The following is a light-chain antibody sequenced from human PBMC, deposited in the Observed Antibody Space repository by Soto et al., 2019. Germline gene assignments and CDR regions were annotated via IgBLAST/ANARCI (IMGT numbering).Light chain of an antibody. J-gene: IGKJ2*01. V-gene: IGKV3-20*01. CDR2: AAS. Sequence: EIVLTQSPGTLSLSPGEGATLSCRASQSVSSTYLAWYQQKPGQTPRLLIYAASSRATGIPDRFSGSGSGTDFTITIRRLEHEDFAVYYCQQYVNSLYAFGQGTKLEIK. CDR3: QQYVNSLYA. CDR1: QSVSSTY.